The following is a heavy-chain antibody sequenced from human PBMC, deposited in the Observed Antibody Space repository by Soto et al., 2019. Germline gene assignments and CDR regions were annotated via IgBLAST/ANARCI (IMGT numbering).Heavy chain of an antibody. V-gene: IGHV1-18*01. J-gene: IGHJ4*02. Sequence: ASVKVSCKASGYTFSSYSISWVRQAPGQGLEWMGWISAYNGNTNYGQKLQGRVTMTTDTSTNTAYMELRSLSSDDTAVYYCARDTTYSTGWPFNDWGQGTLVTVSS. CDR2: ISAYNGNT. CDR3: ARDTTYSTGWPFND. CDR1: GYTFSSYS. D-gene: IGHD6-19*01.